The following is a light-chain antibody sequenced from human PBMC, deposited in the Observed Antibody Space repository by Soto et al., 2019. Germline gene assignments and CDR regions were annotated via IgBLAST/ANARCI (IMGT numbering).Light chain of an antibody. V-gene: IGKV4-1*01. J-gene: IGKJ4*01. Sequence: DIVMTQSPDSLAVSLGERATINCKSSQSILYSSNNKNYLTWYQQKPGQPPKLLIYWASTRESGVPDRFTGSGYGTDFTLTISSLQAEYLAVYYCQQYFSNPRTFGGGTKV. CDR3: QQYFSNPRT. CDR2: WAS. CDR1: QSILYSSNNKNY.